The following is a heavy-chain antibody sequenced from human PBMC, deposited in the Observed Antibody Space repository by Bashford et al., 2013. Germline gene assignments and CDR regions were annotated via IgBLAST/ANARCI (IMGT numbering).Heavy chain of an antibody. CDR2: IWDHGRDQ. CDR3: ARTIGYCSGVSCYPGXYYFDY. CDR1: GFTFSSSA. D-gene: IGHD2-15*01. V-gene: IGHV3-33*01. Sequence: GSLRLSCAASGFTFSSSAMYWVRQAPGKGLEWVAVIWDHGRDQRYADSVKGRFTISRDNSKNTLSLQMNSLRAEDTAVYYCARTIGYCSGVSCYPGXYYFDYWGQGTLVTVSS. J-gene: IGHJ4*02.